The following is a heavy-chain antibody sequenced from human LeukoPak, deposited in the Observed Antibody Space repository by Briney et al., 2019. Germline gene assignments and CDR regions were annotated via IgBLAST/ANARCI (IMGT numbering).Heavy chain of an antibody. CDR1: GYTFTSYY. CDR2: INPSGCST. J-gene: IGHJ5*02. Sequence: GASVKVSCKASGYTFTSYYMHWVRQAPGQGLEWMGIINPSGCSTSYAQKFQGRVTMTRDMSTSTVYMELSSLRSEDTAVYYCARGTDYGDHYRRWDGSWATNWFDPWGQGTLVTVSS. D-gene: IGHD4-17*01. CDR3: ARGTDYGDHYRRWDGSWATNWFDP. V-gene: IGHV1-46*01.